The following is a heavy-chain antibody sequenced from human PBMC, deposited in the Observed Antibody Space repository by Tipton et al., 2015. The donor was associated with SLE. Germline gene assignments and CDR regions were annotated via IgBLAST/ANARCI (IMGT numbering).Heavy chain of an antibody. CDR2: IYGGGGA. D-gene: IGHD1/OR15-1a*01. V-gene: IGHV4-61*02. J-gene: IGHJ4*02. CDR1: GGSISSDGYY. Sequence: TLSLTCTVSGGSISSDGYYWSWIRQPAGKGLEWIGRIYGGGGANYNPSLKTRVTISVDRSTDQISLKLSSVTAADTAVYYCARDAAGTLFFDHWGQGILVTVSS. CDR3: ARDAAGTLFFDH.